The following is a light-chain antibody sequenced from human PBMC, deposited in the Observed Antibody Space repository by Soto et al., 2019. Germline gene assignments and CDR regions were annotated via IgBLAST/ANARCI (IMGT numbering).Light chain of an antibody. CDR1: QSVSSNY. CDR2: GAS. Sequence: EVVLTQSPGTLFLSPGERATLSRRASQSVSSNYLAWYQQKPGQAPRLLIYGASSRATGIPDRFSGSGSGTEFTLIIRRLEPEDFAVYYCQQYAISPRTFGQGTKVEI. J-gene: IGKJ1*01. CDR3: QQYAISPRT. V-gene: IGKV3-20*01.